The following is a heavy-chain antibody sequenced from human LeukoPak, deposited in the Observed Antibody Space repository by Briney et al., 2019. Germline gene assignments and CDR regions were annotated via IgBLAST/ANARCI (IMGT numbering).Heavy chain of an antibody. CDR3: ARDTGWYFDL. Sequence: GGSLRLSCAASGFTFSGYWMHWVRQPLGKGLVWVSRITGDGSNTTYADSVKGRFTISRDNAKNTLYLQMISLRAEDTAVYYCARDTGWYFDLWGRGTLVTVSS. J-gene: IGHJ2*01. CDR1: GFTFSGYW. CDR2: ITGDGSNT. V-gene: IGHV3-74*01. D-gene: IGHD4-17*01.